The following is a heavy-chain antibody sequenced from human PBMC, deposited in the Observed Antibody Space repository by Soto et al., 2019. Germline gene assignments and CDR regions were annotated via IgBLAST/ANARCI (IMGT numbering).Heavy chain of an antibody. CDR3: TRDRSHLALDV. V-gene: IGHV3-7*03. Sequence: GGSLRLSCAACGFTFISYGISWFRQATWKGLEWVDNIKTDGIEKYYMDSVRGRFNTSRDNARKFFFLKLNSLTGADTAVYYCTRDRSHLALDVCGLRNSVAVYS. CDR1: GFTFISYG. J-gene: IGHJ6*02. CDR2: IKTDGIEK. D-gene: IGHD2-15*01.